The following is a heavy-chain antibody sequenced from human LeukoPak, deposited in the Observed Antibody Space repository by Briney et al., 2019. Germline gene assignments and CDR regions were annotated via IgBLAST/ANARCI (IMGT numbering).Heavy chain of an antibody. CDR1: GDNFNNYW. J-gene: IGHJ4*02. CDR3: ARRGRSSNYFDY. V-gene: IGHV5-51*01. D-gene: IGHD6-6*01. Sequence: GESLKISCQGFGDNFNNYWIVWVRQLPGKGLEWMGIIYPGDSDTRYSPSFQGQVTISADKSISTAYLQWSSLKASDTAMYYCARRGRSSNYFDYWGQGTLVTVSS. CDR2: IYPGDSDT.